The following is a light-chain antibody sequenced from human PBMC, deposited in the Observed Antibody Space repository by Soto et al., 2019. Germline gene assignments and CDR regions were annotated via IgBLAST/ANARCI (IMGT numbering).Light chain of an antibody. CDR1: QSISSW. CDR3: QQYDYYPFT. CDR2: KAS. Sequence: DIQMTQSPSTLSASVGDRVTITCRASQSISSWLAWYQQKPGEAPKILIYKASTLESGVPSSFSGSGSGTEFTLTISSLQPDDFETYYCQQYDYYPFTFGQGTKLEIK. J-gene: IGKJ2*01. V-gene: IGKV1-5*03.